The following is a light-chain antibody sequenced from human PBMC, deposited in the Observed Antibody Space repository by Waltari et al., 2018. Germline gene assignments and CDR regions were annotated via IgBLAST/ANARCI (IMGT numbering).Light chain of an antibody. V-gene: IGKV3-20*01. J-gene: IGKJ1*01. CDR1: QSVSRA. Sequence: EIVLTQSPGILSLSPGERATLSCRDSQSVSRALAWYQQKPGKAPRPLIYGASSRATGIPDRFSGGGSGTDFSLTISRLEPEDFAVYYCQHYVRLPATFGQGTKVEIK. CDR3: QHYVRLPAT. CDR2: GAS.